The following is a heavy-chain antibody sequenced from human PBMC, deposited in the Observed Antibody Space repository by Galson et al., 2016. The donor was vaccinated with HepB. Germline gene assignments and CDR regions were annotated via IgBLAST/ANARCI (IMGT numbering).Heavy chain of an antibody. D-gene: IGHD3-9*01. V-gene: IGHV1-18*04. CDR1: GYTFTEYN. J-gene: IGHJ4*02. Sequence: SVKVSCKASGYTFTEYNFNWVRQAPGQGFEWMGWISAYNGDTNYAQKFEDRVGMTTETSTTTAYIELRSLSSDDTAVYYCARVQYHDFLTGYYVDYWGQGTLVTVSS. CDR2: ISAYNGDT. CDR3: ARVQYHDFLTGYYVDY.